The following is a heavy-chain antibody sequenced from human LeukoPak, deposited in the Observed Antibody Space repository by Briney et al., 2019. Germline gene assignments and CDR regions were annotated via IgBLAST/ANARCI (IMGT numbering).Heavy chain of an antibody. D-gene: IGHD1-26*01. CDR2: IYTSGST. CDR3: ARMCSGTYGGIDF. CDR1: GGSISSYY. J-gene: IGHJ4*02. Sequence: SETLSLTCTVSGGSISSYYWSWIRQPAGKGLEWIGRIYTSGSTNYIPTLKSRVTISVDTYKNQFSLMLTSVTDADTAVYYCARMCSGTYGGIDFWGQGTLVTVSS. V-gene: IGHV4-4*07.